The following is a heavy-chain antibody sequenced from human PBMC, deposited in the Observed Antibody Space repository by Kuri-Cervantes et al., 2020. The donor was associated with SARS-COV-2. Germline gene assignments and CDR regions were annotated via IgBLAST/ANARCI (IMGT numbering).Heavy chain of an antibody. D-gene: IGHD2-21*01. J-gene: IGHJ6*01. Sequence: ETLSLTCAASGFTFSNAWMSWVRQAPGKGLEWVGRIKSKTDGGTTDYAAPVKGRFTISRDDSKNTLYLQMNSLKAEDTALYYCVKDRQGLGYSGMDVWGPGATVTVSS. CDR2: IKSKTDGGTT. V-gene: IGHV3-15*01. CDR3: VKDRQGLGYSGMDV. CDR1: GFTFSNAW.